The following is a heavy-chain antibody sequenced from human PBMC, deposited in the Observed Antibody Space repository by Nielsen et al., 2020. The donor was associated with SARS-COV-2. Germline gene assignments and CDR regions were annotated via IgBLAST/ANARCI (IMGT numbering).Heavy chain of an antibody. D-gene: IGHD4-11*01. CDR1: GFTFSSYG. Sequence: GESLKISCAASGFTFSSYGMHWVRQAPGKGLEWVAVIWYDGTNKYYADSVKGRFTISRDNSNNTLYLQMNGLRAEDTAVYYCAREGLTTVISSIDYWGQGTLVTVSS. J-gene: IGHJ4*02. CDR2: IWYDGTNK. V-gene: IGHV3-33*01. CDR3: AREGLTTVISSIDY.